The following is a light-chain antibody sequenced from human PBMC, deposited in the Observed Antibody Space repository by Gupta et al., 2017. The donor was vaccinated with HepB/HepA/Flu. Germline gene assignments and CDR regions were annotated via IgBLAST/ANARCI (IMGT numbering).Light chain of an antibody. V-gene: IGLV2-11*01. CDR2: DVS. Sequence: QSALTQPRAVSGSPGQSVTISCTGTSSDVGGYNRVSWYQQPPGKAPKLMIYDVSKRPSGVPDRFSGSKSGNTASLTISGRQAEDEADYYCCSYAGSYTYVFGTGTKVTVL. CDR1: SSDVGGYNR. CDR3: CSYAGSYTYV. J-gene: IGLJ1*01.